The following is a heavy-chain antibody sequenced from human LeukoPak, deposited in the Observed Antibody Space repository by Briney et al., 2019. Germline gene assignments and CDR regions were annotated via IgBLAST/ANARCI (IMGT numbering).Heavy chain of an antibody. CDR2: INHSGGT. Sequence: PSETLSLTCAVYGGSFSGYYWSWIRQPPGKGLEWIGEINHSGGTNYNPSLKSRVTISVDTSKNQFSLKLSSVTAADTAVYYCARGRHDSSGYYQRDYYYMDVWGKGTTVTVSS. D-gene: IGHD3-22*01. J-gene: IGHJ6*03. CDR3: ARGRHDSSGYYQRDYYYMDV. V-gene: IGHV4-34*01. CDR1: GGSFSGYY.